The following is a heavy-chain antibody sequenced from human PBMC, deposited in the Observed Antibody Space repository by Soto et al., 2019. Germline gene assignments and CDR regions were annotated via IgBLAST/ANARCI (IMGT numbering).Heavy chain of an antibody. V-gene: IGHV3-33*01. Sequence: QVQLVESGGGVVQPGRSLRLSCAASGFSLSNNGMHWVRQAPGKGLEWVADIWHDGSNKDYADSVKGRFIISRDNSKNTLDLEMNSLRVEDTAVYYCARDRKGYGSGSYDWGQGTLVTVSS. CDR1: GFSLSNNG. CDR2: IWHDGSNK. D-gene: IGHD3-10*01. CDR3: ARDRKGYGSGSYD. J-gene: IGHJ4*02.